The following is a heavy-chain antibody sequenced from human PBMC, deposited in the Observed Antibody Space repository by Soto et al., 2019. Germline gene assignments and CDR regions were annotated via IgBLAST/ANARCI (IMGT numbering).Heavy chain of an antibody. Sequence: QVQLQESGPGLVKPSGTLSLTCAVSGGSISSDNWWSWVRQSPGKGLEWIGEMYHTGTTNYNPSLASRVIISVDKSKNLFALKLSSVTDADTALYYCARGSTGAGARQYYFEYWGQGTLVTVSS. D-gene: IGHD2-2*01. CDR1: GGSISSDNW. CDR3: ARGSTGAGARQYYFEY. J-gene: IGHJ4*02. CDR2: MYHTGTT. V-gene: IGHV4-4*02.